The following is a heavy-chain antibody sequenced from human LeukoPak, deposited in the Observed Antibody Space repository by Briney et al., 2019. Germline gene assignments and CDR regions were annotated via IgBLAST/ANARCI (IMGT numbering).Heavy chain of an antibody. Sequence: ASVKVSCKASGYTFTSYDINWVRQATGQGLEWMGWMNPNSGNTGYAQKFQGRVTVTRNTSISTAYMELSSLRSEDTAVYYCARDAHGDYGWFDPWGQGTLVTVSS. CDR1: GYTFTSYD. D-gene: IGHD4-17*01. V-gene: IGHV1-8*01. J-gene: IGHJ5*02. CDR3: ARDAHGDYGWFDP. CDR2: MNPNSGNT.